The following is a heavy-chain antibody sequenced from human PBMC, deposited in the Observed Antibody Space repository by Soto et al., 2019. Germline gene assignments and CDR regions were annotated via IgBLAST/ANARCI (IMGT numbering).Heavy chain of an antibody. Sequence: GVLKISCAASGYTFRSYDMHWVRQVTGKGLEWVSVIGSAGDSNYAPSVKGRFTISRENAKNSLYLQMNSLRAGDTAVYYCARGSKGTYGMDVWGQGTTVTVSS. V-gene: IGHV3-13*01. CDR1: GYTFRSYD. CDR3: ARGSKGTYGMDV. J-gene: IGHJ6*02. CDR2: IGSAGDS. D-gene: IGHD3-10*01.